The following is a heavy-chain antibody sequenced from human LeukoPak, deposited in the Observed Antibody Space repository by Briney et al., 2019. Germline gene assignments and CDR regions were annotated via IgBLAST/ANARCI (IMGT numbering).Heavy chain of an antibody. CDR2: IYHSGST. CDR1: GYSISSGYY. V-gene: IGHV4-38-2*02. CDR3: ARIRSGYFDY. J-gene: IGHJ4*02. Sequence: SETLSLTRTVSGYSISSGYYWGWIRQPPGKGLEWIGSIYHSGSTYYNPSLKSRVTISVDTSKNQFSLKLSSVTAADTAVYYCARIRSGYFDYWGQGTLVTVSS. D-gene: IGHD1-26*01.